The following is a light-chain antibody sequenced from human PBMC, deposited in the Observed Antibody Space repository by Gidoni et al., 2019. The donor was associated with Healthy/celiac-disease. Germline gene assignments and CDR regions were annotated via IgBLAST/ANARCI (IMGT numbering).Light chain of an antibody. J-gene: IGKJ2*01. CDR1: ESVSSY. CDR3: QQRSNWPRGT. CDR2: EAS. Sequence: EIVLTQSPATLSLAPGERATLSCRASESVSSYLAWYQQKPSQAHRLLIYEASKRATGIPARFSGSGCGTDFNLTIRSLEPEDFAVYYCQQRSNWPRGTFGQGTKLEIK. V-gene: IGKV3-11*01.